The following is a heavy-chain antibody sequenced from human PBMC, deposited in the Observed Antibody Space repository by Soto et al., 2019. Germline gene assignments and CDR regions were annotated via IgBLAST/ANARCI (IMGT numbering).Heavy chain of an antibody. D-gene: IGHD6-13*01. Sequence: SETLSLTCTVSGGSISSYYWSWIRQPPGKGLEWIGYIYYSGSTNYNPSIKSRVTISEDTSKSQFSLKVNSMTAADTAVYYCARYRREAVAGYTLDNWGQGILVTVSS. CDR2: IYYSGST. V-gene: IGHV4-59*01. J-gene: IGHJ4*02. CDR1: GGSISSYY. CDR3: ARYRREAVAGYTLDN.